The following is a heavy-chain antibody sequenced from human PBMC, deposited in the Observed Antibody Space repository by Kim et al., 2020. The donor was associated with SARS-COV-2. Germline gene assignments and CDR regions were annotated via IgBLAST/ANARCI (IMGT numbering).Heavy chain of an antibody. D-gene: IGHD4-17*01. Sequence: GGSLRLSCAASGFTFSSYGMSWVRQAPGKGLEWVSAISGSGGSTYYADSVKGRFTISRDSSKSTLYLQMNSLRAEDTAVYYCARSLSGTYGGTDYWGQGTLVTVSS. V-gene: IGHV3-23*01. CDR3: ARSLSGTYGGTDY. CDR2: ISGSGGST. CDR1: GFTFSSYG. J-gene: IGHJ4*02.